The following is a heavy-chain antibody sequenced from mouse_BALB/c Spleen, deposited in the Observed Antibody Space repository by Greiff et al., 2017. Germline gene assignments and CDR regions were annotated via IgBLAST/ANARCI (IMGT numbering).Heavy chain of an antibody. D-gene: IGHD4-1*01. CDR3: ARRLGRYFDV. CDR2: IRNKANGYTT. CDR1: GFTFTDYY. J-gene: IGHJ1*01. Sequence: DVKLQESGGGLVQPGGSLRLSCATSGFTFTDYYMSWVRQPPGKALEWLGFIRNKANGYTTEYSASVKGRFTISRDNSQSILYLQMNTLRAEDSATYYCARRLGRYFDVWGAGTTVTVSS. V-gene: IGHV7-3*02.